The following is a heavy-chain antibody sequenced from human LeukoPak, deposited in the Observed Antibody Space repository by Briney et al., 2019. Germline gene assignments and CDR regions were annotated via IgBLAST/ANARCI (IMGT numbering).Heavy chain of an antibody. CDR2: INSDGSWT. D-gene: IGHD5-12*01. V-gene: IGHV3-74*01. Sequence: GGSLRLSCAASGNYWMHWVRQAPGKGLLWVSHINSDGSWTTYADSVKGRFTISKDNAKNTVYLQMNGLRAEDTAVYYCARDQGGYSTDFNIWGQGTLVTVSS. CDR1: GNYW. CDR3: ARDQGGYSTDFNI. J-gene: IGHJ1*01.